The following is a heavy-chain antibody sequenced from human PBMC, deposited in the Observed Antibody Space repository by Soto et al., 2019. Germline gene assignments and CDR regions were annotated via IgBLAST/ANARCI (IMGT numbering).Heavy chain of an antibody. V-gene: IGHV4-59*08. Sequence: QVQLQESGPGLVKPSETLSLTCTVSGGSISSYYWSWIRQPPGKGLEWIGDIYYSGRSNYNTSLKSRVTISVDTSKNQFSLKLSSVTAADTAVYYCARRYGLSAFDIWGQGTMVTVSS. CDR3: ARRYGLSAFDI. CDR1: GGSISSYY. CDR2: IYYSGRS. D-gene: IGHD3-10*01. J-gene: IGHJ3*02.